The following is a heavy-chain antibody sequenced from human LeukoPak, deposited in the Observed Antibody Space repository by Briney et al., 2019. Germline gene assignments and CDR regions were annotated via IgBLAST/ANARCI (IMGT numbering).Heavy chain of an antibody. CDR1: GFIFNNYD. CDR2: ISSSSSYL. V-gene: IGHV3-21*01. D-gene: IGHD4-17*01. Sequence: GGPLTLSCAASGFIFNNYDMNWLRQAPGKGLDWVSSISSSSSYLYYADSLKGRSTISRDNAKNSLYLQMNSLRAEDTAVYYCARGGSYGDYYYMDVWGKGTTVTVSS. J-gene: IGHJ6*03. CDR3: ARGGSYGDYYYMDV.